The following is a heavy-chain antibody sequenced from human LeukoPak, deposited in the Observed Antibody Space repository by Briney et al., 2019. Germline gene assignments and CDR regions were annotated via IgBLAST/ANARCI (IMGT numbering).Heavy chain of an antibody. Sequence: GGSLRLSCAASGFTLSIYAMSWVRQAPGKGLVWVSRINSDVSSTSYAGSVKGRFTITRDNAKNTLYLQMNSLRAEDTAVYYCARVSYYYGSGSYRPTAVYYFDYWGQGTLVTVSS. J-gene: IGHJ4*02. CDR3: ARVSYYYGSGSYRPTAVYYFDY. CDR2: INSDVSST. V-gene: IGHV3-74*01. CDR1: GFTLSIYA. D-gene: IGHD3-10*01.